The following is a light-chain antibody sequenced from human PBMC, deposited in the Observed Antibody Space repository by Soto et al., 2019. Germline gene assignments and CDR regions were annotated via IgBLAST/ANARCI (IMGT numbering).Light chain of an antibody. CDR3: QQYNNWPPLT. J-gene: IGKJ4*01. V-gene: IGKV3-15*01. Sequence: EIVMTQSPATLSVSPGERATLTCRASQSISSNLAWYQQQPGQAPRLLIYDASTRATGIPARFSGSGSGTEFTLTISSLQYEDFAVYYCQQYNNWPPLTFGGGTKVEVK. CDR1: QSISSN. CDR2: DAS.